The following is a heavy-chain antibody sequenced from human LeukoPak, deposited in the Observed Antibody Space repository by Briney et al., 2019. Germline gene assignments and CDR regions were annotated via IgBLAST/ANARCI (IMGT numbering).Heavy chain of an antibody. J-gene: IGHJ4*02. CDR3: ARVLVPAGGGVVDY. CDR2: INPNRGGT. CDR1: GYIFTGYY. V-gene: IGHV1-2*02. D-gene: IGHD3-16*01. Sequence: GASVKVSCKASGYIFTGYYMHWLRQAPGQGLEWMGWINPNRGGTNYAQSFQGRVTMTRDTSISTAHKDLSRLRSDDTAVYYCARVLVPAGGGVVDYWGQGTLVTVSS.